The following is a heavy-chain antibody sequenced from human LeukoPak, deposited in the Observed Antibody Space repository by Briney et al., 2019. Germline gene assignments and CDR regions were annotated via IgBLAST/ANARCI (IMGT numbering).Heavy chain of an antibody. CDR3: ARAYSSSSDAFDI. CDR2: INPNSGGT. Sequence: ASVKVSCKASGYIFTGYYMHWVRQAPGQGLEWMGWINPNSGGTNYAQKFQGRVTMTRDTSISTAYMELSRLRSDDTAVYYCARAYSSSSDAFDIWGQGTMVTVSS. CDR1: GYIFTGYY. V-gene: IGHV1-2*02. D-gene: IGHD6-6*01. J-gene: IGHJ3*02.